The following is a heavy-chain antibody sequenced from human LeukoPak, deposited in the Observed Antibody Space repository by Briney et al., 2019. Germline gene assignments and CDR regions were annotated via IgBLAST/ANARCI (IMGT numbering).Heavy chain of an antibody. J-gene: IGHJ6*03. D-gene: IGHD2-15*01. CDR3: ARLLPSLNYMDV. Sequence: PGGSLRLSFAASGFTFRSYAMSWVRQAPGKGLEWVSAISGSGGSTYYADSVKGRFTISRDNSKNTLSLQMNSLRAEDTAVYYCARLLPSLNYMDVWGKGTTVTVSS. CDR2: ISGSGGST. V-gene: IGHV3-23*01. CDR1: GFTFRSYA.